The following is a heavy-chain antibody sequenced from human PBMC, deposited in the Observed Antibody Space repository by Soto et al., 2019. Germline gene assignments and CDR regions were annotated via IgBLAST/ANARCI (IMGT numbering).Heavy chain of an antibody. V-gene: IGHV4-59*01. CDR3: AREGTKRWLQLRAFDI. Sequence: QVQLQESGPGLVKPSETLSLTCTVSGGSISSYYWSWIRQPPGKGLEWIGYIYYSGSTNYNPSLKSRVTISVDTSKNQFSLKLSSVTAADTAVYYCAREGTKRWLQLRAFDIRGQGTMVTVSS. J-gene: IGHJ3*02. CDR1: GGSISSYY. D-gene: IGHD5-12*01. CDR2: IYYSGST.